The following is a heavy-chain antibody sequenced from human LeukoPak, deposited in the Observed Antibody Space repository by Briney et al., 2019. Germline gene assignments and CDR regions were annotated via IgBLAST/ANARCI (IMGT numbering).Heavy chain of an antibody. V-gene: IGHV3-11*04. J-gene: IGHJ3*02. CDR3: AKGISGYSGYDDAFDI. D-gene: IGHD5-12*01. CDR2: ISSSGSTI. CDR1: GFTFSDYY. Sequence: PGGSLRLSCAASGFTFSDYYMSWIRQAPGKGLEWVSYISSSGSTIYYADSVKGRFTISRDNAKNSLYLQMNSLRADDTAVYYCAKGISGYSGYDDAFDIWGQGTMVTVSS.